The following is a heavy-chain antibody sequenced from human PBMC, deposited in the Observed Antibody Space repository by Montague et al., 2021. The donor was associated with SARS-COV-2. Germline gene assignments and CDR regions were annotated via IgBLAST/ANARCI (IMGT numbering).Heavy chain of an antibody. CDR3: ARELQYNWFDP. Sequence: SETLSLTCTVSGGSIDSYYWSWLRQPPGEGLEWIGYIYYRGTTNYYPSLESRVTMSVDTSKNQFSLNLSSVTAADTAMYYCARELQYNWFDPWGQGTLVTVSS. CDR1: GGSIDSYY. V-gene: IGHV4-59*01. J-gene: IGHJ5*02. CDR2: IYYRGTT. D-gene: IGHD2-21*02.